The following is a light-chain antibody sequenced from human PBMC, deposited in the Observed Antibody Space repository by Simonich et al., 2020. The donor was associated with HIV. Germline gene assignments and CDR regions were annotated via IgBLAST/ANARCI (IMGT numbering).Light chain of an antibody. Sequence: NFMLTQPHSVSESPGKTVTISCTRSSGRIASNYVQWYPQRPGSSPINVTYENNKKPAGVPDRFSASIDSSSNSASLIISGLKTEDEADYYCQSFGSSRVFGGGTRLTVL. CDR2: ENN. V-gene: IGLV6-57*01. J-gene: IGLJ3*02. CDR3: QSFGSSRV. CDR1: SGRIASNY.